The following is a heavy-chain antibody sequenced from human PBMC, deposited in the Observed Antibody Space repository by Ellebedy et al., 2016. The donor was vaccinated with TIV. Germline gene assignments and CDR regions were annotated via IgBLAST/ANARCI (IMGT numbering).Heavy chain of an antibody. Sequence: GGSLRLXCAGSGFTFRDYGMSWVRQAPGKGLEWVSSIGTDGNTLYADSVKGRFTISRDNPKNTLYLQMNSLRADDTAVYYCAKLLVGDWGQGTLVTVSS. CDR3: AKLLVGD. CDR1: GFTFRDYG. CDR2: IGTDGNT. V-gene: IGHV3-23*01. D-gene: IGHD3-10*01. J-gene: IGHJ4*02.